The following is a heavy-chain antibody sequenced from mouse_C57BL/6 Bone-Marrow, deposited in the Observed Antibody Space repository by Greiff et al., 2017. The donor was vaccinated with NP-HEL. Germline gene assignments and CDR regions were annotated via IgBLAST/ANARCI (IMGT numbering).Heavy chain of an antibody. CDR3: ARGYYIFLRRRGYFDY. V-gene: IGHV1-81*01. D-gene: IGHD1-1*01. J-gene: IGHJ2*01. CDR2: IYPRSGNT. CDR1: GCTFPSYG. Sequence: QVQLHQSGAELARPGASVKLSCKASGCTFPSYGISWVKQRTGQGLEWIGEIYPRSGNTNYNEKLKGKATLTADKSSSTAYMELRSLTSEDSAVYFCARGYYIFLRRRGYFDYWGQGTTLTVSS.